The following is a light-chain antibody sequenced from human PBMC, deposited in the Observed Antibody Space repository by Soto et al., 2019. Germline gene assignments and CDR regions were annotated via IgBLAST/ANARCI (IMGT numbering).Light chain of an antibody. V-gene: IGKV3-20*01. CDR2: AAS. Sequence: EIVLTQSPVTLSLSPGERATLSCRASQSVSSSYLAWYQQKPGQAPRLLIYAASTRATGIPDRFSGSGSGTDFTLTISRLEPEDFAVYYCQQYGSSPKTFGQGTKVDIK. CDR1: QSVSSSY. CDR3: QQYGSSPKT. J-gene: IGKJ1*01.